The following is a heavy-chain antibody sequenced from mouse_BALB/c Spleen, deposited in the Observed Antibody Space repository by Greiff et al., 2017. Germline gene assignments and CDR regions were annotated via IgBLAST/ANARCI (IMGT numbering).Heavy chain of an antibody. V-gene: IGHV5-6-5*01. Sequence: EVMLVESGGGLVKPGGSLKLSCAASGFTFSSYAMSWVRQTPEKRLEWVASISSGGSTYYPDSVKGRFTSSRDNARNILYLQMSSLRSEDTAMYYCARLLRLGAMDYWGQGTSVTVSS. J-gene: IGHJ4*01. CDR1: GFTFSSYA. D-gene: IGHD1-2*01. CDR2: ISSGGST. CDR3: ARLLRLGAMDY.